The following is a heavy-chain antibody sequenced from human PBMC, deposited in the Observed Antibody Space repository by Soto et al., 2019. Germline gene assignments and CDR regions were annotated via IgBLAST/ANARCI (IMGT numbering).Heavy chain of an antibody. CDR3: AKQISPYCSRVTCYDLYFYYAMDV. V-gene: IGHV3-30*18. Sequence: QVQLVESGGGVVQPGRSLRLSCAASGFPFSDYGIHWVRQAPGKGLEWVAVISSDGSNEYYADSVKGRFTISRDNSKNTVSLQRNRLTTEASASYYCAKQISPYCSRVTCYDLYFYYAMDVWGQGTTVTVSS. D-gene: IGHD2-2*01. J-gene: IGHJ6*02. CDR1: GFPFSDYG. CDR2: ISSDGSNE.